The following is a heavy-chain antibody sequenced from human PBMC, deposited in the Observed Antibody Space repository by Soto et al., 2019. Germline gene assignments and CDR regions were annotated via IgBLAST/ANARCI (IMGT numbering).Heavy chain of an antibody. CDR3: ARDAVSGSYYLGYFDY. CDR1: GFAFNNFA. Sequence: GGSLRLSCAASGFAFNNFAIHWARQTPAKGLEWVAVISFDGVSDFYVDSVKGRFTVSRDDSKNTVYLQMDNLRLEDTAIYYCARDAVSGSYYLGYFDYWGQGSLVTVSS. CDR2: ISFDGVSD. D-gene: IGHD1-26*01. J-gene: IGHJ4*02. V-gene: IGHV3-30-3*01.